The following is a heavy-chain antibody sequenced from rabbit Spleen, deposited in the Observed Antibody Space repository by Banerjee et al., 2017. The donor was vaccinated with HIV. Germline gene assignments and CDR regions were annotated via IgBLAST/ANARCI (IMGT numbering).Heavy chain of an antibody. Sequence: QSLEEAGGDLVKPGASLTLTCTASGFSFSSSDYMCWVRQAPGKGLEWISCIAGSSSGFTYSATWAKGRFTCSKTSSTTVTLQVISLTTADTAIYFCARDGVGGVGYAYDLWGPGTLVTVS. CDR3: ARDGVGGVGYAYDL. V-gene: IGHV1S40*01. J-gene: IGHJ4*01. CDR1: GFSFSSSDY. CDR2: IAGSSSGFT. D-gene: IGHD6-1*01.